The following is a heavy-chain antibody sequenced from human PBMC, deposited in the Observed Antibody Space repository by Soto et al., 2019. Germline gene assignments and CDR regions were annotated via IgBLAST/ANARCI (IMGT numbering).Heavy chain of an antibody. CDR2: IFCSGTT. J-gene: IGHJ6*02. Sequence: QVQLQESGPGLVKPSQTLSLTCTVSGCSISSGNYYWTWIRQPPGKGLEWLGNIFCSGTTYYNPTRKRRVTLSVDTSKNQFSLKVDSVSAADTTVYYCARESGWFGAFNYYYNGMDVWGQGIMVTVSS. V-gene: IGHV4-30-4*01. CDR3: ARESGWFGAFNYYYNGMDV. CDR1: GCSISSGNYY. D-gene: IGHD3-10*01.